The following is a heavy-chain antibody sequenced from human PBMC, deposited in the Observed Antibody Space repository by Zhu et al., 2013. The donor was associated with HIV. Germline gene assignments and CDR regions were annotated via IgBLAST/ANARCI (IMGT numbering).Heavy chain of an antibody. V-gene: IGHV1-2*02. J-gene: IGHJ4*02. CDR1: GYSFTGYF. D-gene: IGHD3-22*01. Sequence: QVQVVQSGAEVKKPGASVKVSCKTSGYSFTGYFIHWVRQAPGQGLEWMGWINPKTGATHYAQKFQGRVTMTGDTSITTTYMQLNRLRSDDTAVYYCARVAGRKDYYDNSGHCDFWGQGTLVTVSS. CDR3: ARVAGRKDYYDNSGHCDF. CDR2: INPKTGAT.